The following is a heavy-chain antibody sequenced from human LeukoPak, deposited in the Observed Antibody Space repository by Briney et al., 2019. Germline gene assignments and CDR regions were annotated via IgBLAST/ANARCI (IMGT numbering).Heavy chain of an antibody. Sequence: PSETLSLTCTVSGGSISSYYWSWIRQPPGKGLEWIGYIYYSGSINYNPSLKSRVTISVDTSKNQFSLKLSSVTAADTAVYYCAYGMDVWGQGTTVTVSS. V-gene: IGHV4-59*01. CDR3: AYGMDV. J-gene: IGHJ6*02. CDR1: GGSISSYY. CDR2: IYYSGSI.